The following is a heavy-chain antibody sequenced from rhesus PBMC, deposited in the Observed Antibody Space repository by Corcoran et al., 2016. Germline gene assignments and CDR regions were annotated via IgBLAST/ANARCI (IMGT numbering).Heavy chain of an antibody. CDR2: FDPEDGAA. V-gene: IGHV1-111*02. Sequence: EVQLVQSGAEVKKPGASVKISCKASGYTFTDYYLHWVRQAPGKGLEWMGRFDPEDGAARHAQKFQDRVTITADTSTDVAYMELSSLRAEDTAVYYCATGLGWELQDYWGQGVLVTVSS. J-gene: IGHJ4*01. CDR3: ATGLGWELQDY. CDR1: GYTFTDYY. D-gene: IGHD1-44*02.